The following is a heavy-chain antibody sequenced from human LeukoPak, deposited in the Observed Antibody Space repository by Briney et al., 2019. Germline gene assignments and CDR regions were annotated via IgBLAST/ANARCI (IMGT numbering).Heavy chain of an antibody. V-gene: IGHV3-11*01. Sequence: GGSLRLSCAASGFTFSDYFMSWIRQAPGKGLEWFSYISSSGYTIYYADSVKGRFTISRDNAKNSLYLQMNSLRAEDAAVYYCARKEYSSSWYAIDYWGQGTLVTVSS. CDR2: ISSSGYTI. CDR3: ARKEYSSSWYAIDY. J-gene: IGHJ4*02. CDR1: GFTFSDYF. D-gene: IGHD6-13*01.